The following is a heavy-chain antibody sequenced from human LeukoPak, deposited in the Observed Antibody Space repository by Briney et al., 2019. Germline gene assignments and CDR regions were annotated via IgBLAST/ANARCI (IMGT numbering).Heavy chain of an antibody. J-gene: IGHJ3*02. CDR3: ATEGVAVAGLGGAFDI. Sequence: PGRSLRLSCEVSGFTFSSYAIHWVRQAPGKGLEWVAVISHDGSNQHFADSVKGRFTISRDNSENTLYLQMNSLITEDTSVYYCATEGVAVAGLGGAFDIWGQGTMVTVSS. D-gene: IGHD6-19*01. V-gene: IGHV3-30-3*01. CDR1: GFTFSSYA. CDR2: ISHDGSNQ.